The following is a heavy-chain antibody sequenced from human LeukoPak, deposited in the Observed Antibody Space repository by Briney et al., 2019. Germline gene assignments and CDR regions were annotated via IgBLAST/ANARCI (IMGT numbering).Heavy chain of an antibody. CDR3: ANDASSSWHWGAFDI. CDR2: INHSGST. V-gene: IGHV4-34*01. D-gene: IGHD6-13*01. Sequence: SEALSLTCAVYGGSFSGYYWSWIRQPPGQGLEWIGEINHSGSTNYNPSLKSRVTISVDTSKNQFSLKLSSVTAADTAVYYCANDASSSWHWGAFDIWGQGIMVTVSS. CDR1: GGSFSGYY. J-gene: IGHJ3*02.